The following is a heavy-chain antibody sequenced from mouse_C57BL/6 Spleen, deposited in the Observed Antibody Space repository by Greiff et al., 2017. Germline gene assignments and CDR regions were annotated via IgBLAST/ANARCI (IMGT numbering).Heavy chain of an antibody. D-gene: IGHD3-1*01. CDR1: GYAFSSYW. Sequence: QVQLKESGAELVKPGASVKISCKASGYAFSSYWMNWVKQRPGKGLEWIGQIYPGDGDTNYNGKFKGKATLTADKSSSTAYMQLSSLTSEDSAVYFCARGATGAMDYWGQGTSVTVSS. J-gene: IGHJ4*01. CDR3: ARGATGAMDY. CDR2: IYPGDGDT. V-gene: IGHV1-80*01.